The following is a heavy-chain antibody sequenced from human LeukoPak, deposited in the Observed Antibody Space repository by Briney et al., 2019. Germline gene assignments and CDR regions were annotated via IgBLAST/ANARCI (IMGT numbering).Heavy chain of an antibody. D-gene: IGHD3-10*01. J-gene: IGHJ4*02. V-gene: IGHV3-23*01. Sequence: PGGSLRLSCATSGFTFSNAWMNWVRQAPGGRLEWVSTITTTVGDTHYADSVKGRFTVSRDDSKGTLFLQMNSLRAEDTGVYYCAKRPYGSGGGHFDHWGQGTLAIVSS. CDR2: ITTTVGDT. CDR1: GFTFSNAW. CDR3: AKRPYGSGGGHFDH.